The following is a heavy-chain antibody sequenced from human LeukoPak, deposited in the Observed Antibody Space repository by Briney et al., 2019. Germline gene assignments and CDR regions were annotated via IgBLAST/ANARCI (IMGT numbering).Heavy chain of an antibody. CDR3: ARGSYYYDRRAFDI. Sequence: ASVKVSCKASGYTFTSYDINWVRQATGQGLEWMGWMNPNSGNTGYAQKFQGRVTMTRNTSISTAYMELSSLRSEDTAVYYCARGSYYYDRRAFDIWGQGTMVTASS. CDR1: GYTFTSYD. D-gene: IGHD3-10*02. CDR2: MNPNSGNT. V-gene: IGHV1-8*01. J-gene: IGHJ3*02.